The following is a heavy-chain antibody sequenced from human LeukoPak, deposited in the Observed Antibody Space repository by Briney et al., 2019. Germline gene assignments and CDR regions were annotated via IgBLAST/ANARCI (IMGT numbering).Heavy chain of an antibody. J-gene: IGHJ4*02. CDR2: INTNTGNP. Sequence: ASVKVSCKTSGYTFTSYAMNWVRQAPGQGLEWMGRINTNTGNPTYAQGFTGRFVFSLDTSVSTAYLQISSLKAEDTAVYYCARAFRVRYYDSSGYSPSGYWGQGTLVTVSS. CDR3: ARAFRVRYYDSSGYSPSGY. V-gene: IGHV7-4-1*02. CDR1: GYTFTSYA. D-gene: IGHD3-22*01.